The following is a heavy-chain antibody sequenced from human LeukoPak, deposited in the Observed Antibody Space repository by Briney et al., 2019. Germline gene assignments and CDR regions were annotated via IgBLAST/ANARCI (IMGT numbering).Heavy chain of an antibody. CDR2: ISWNSGSI. CDR3: AYRPPDDAFDI. Sequence: GGSLRLSCAASGFTFDDYAMHWVRQAPGKGLEWVSGISWNSGSIGYADSVKGRFTISRDNAKNSLYLQMNSLRAEDTALYYCAYRPPDDAFDIWGQGTMVTVS. J-gene: IGHJ3*02. CDR1: GFTFDDYA. V-gene: IGHV3-9*01.